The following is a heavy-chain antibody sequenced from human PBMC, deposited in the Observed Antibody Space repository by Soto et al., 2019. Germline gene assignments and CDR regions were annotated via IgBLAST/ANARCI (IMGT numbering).Heavy chain of an antibody. J-gene: IGHJ3*02. CDR3: VKDRKWFDSSDAFDI. CDR2: ISSNGGST. Sequence: GGSLRLSCAASGFTFSSYGMHWVRQAPGKGLEYVSAISSNGGSTYYADSVKGRFTISRDNSKNTLYLQMSSLRAEDTAVYYCVKDRKWFDSSDAFDIWGQGTMVTVSS. D-gene: IGHD3-22*01. V-gene: IGHV3-64D*08. CDR1: GFTFSSYG.